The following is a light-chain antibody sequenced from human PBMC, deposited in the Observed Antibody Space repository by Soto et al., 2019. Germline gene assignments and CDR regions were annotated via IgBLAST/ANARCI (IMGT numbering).Light chain of an antibody. J-gene: IGKJ1*01. CDR2: GAS. V-gene: IGKV3-20*01. CDR1: QSVSSSY. CDR3: QQYGSSPWT. Sequence: EIVLTQSPGTLSLSPGERATLSCRASQSVSSSYLAGYQQKPGQAPGLLIYGASSRATGIPDRFSGSGSGTDFTLTISRLEPEDFAVYYCQQYGSSPWTFGQGTKVEIK.